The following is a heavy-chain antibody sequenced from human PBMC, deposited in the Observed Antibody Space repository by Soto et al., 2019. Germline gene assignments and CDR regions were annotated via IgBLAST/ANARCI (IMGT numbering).Heavy chain of an antibody. CDR3: AKITGTGYPYVMAF. Sequence: PSGTLSLTCTVSGGSVSSGGYYWSWIRQPPGKGLEWIGYIYYSGSTNYNPSLKSRVTISVDTSKNQFSLKLSSVTAADTAVYYCAKITGTGYPYVMAFWGQETTVTVS. CDR1: GGSVSSGGYY. D-gene: IGHD1-20*01. V-gene: IGHV4-61*08. CDR2: IYYSGST. J-gene: IGHJ6*02.